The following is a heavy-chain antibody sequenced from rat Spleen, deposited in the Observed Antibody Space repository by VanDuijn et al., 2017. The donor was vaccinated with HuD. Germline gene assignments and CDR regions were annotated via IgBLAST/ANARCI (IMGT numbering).Heavy chain of an antibody. CDR1: GFSLNRNG. CDR2: LWGDGST. J-gene: IGHJ3*01. Sequence: QVQLKESGPGLMQPSDTLSLTCTVSGFSLNRNGVAWVRQPLGKGLEWMGGLWGDGSTDYNSTLKSRLSISRDTSKSQVFLKMNSLQTDDTAIYFCTSPFRWFAYWGQGTLVTVSS. CDR3: TSPFRWFAY. V-gene: IGHV2-72*01.